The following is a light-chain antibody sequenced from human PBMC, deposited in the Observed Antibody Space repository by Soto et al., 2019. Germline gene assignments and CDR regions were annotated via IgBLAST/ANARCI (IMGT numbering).Light chain of an antibody. CDR3: LQDNNYPWT. Sequence: AIQMTQSPSSPSASVGDRVTISCRASQAIRNDLGWYQQKPGKAPNLLIYGASSLESGVPSRFSGSGSGTDFTLTISSLQPEDFATYYCLQDNNYPWTFGQGTKVEI. CDR2: GAS. J-gene: IGKJ1*01. V-gene: IGKV1-6*01. CDR1: QAIRND.